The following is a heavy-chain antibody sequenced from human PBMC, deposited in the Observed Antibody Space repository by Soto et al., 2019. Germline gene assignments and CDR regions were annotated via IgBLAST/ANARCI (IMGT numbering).Heavy chain of an antibody. D-gene: IGHD3-16*02. CDR2: ISTYNANT. CDR3: ARGKAGLIHNTGFDY. J-gene: IGHJ4*02. CDR1: GYTFTNYG. Sequence: QVQLVQSGAEVRKPGASVNVSCKASGYTFTNYGITWVRQAPGRGLEWMGWISTYNANTNYAPNLRGRVTITTDTSTSTAYMEVRSLRSDDTAVYYCARGKAGLIHNTGFDYWGQGTLVTVSS. V-gene: IGHV1-18*01.